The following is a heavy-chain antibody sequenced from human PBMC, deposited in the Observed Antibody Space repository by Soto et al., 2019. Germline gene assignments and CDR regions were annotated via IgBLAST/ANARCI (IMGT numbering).Heavy chain of an antibody. CDR1: GFIFRDYL. Sequence: QVQLVESGGGVVQPGTSLRLSCKASGFIFRDYLIHWVRQAPGKGLEWLAVLSFDGTAEYYADSTRGRFTIFRDIPKSTTYLVINNVRREDTAMYYCARVATRLQSMEVLEYWGQGTLVTVPS. CDR2: LSFDGTAE. V-gene: IGHV3-30*03. D-gene: IGHD2-21*02. J-gene: IGHJ4*02. CDR3: ARVATRLQSMEVLEY.